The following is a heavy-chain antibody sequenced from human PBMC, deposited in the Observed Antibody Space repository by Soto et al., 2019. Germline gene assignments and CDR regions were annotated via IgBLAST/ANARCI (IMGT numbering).Heavy chain of an antibody. CDR1: GFTFSNYW. Sequence: GGSLRLSCAPSGFTFSNYWMSWVRQAPGQGLEWVASIKQDGSVKHYVDSVKGRFTISRDNAEKSLHLQMNSLRAEDTAVYYCAKLRGDYTAFDYWGQGARVTVSS. V-gene: IGHV3-7*03. J-gene: IGHJ4*02. CDR2: IKQDGSVK. CDR3: AKLRGDYTAFDY. D-gene: IGHD4-17*01.